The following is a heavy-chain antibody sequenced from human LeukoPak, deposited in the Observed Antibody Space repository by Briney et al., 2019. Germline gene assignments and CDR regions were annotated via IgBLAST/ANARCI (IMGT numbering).Heavy chain of an antibody. CDR2: INPDSGGT. CDR3: ARDGRARIYYDILTGYYRESYNYFDP. J-gene: IGHJ5*02. CDR1: GYTFTGYY. V-gene: IGHV1-2*02. Sequence: ASVKVSCKASGYTFTGYYMHWVRQAPGQGLEWMGWINPDSGGTNYAQKFQGRVTMTRDTSISTASMELSRLRSDDTAVYYCARDGRARIYYDILTGYYRESYNYFDPWGQGTLVTVSS. D-gene: IGHD3-9*01.